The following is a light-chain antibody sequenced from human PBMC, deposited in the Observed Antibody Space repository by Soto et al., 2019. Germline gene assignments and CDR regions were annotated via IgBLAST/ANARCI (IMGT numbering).Light chain of an antibody. CDR2: SNT. CDR1: SSNIGGNT. J-gene: IGLJ7*01. CDR3: ATWDDSLNGAV. Sequence: QSVLTQPPSASGTPGQRVTISCSGSSSNIGGNTVNWYQQLPGTAPKLLIYSNTQRPSGVPDRFSGSKSGTSASLAISGLQSEDEADYYCATWDDSLNGAVFGGGTQLTVL. V-gene: IGLV1-44*01.